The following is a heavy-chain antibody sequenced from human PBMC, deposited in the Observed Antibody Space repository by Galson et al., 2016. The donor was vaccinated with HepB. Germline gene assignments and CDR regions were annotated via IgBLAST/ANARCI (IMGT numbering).Heavy chain of an antibody. V-gene: IGHV3-48*03. D-gene: IGHD6-19*01. J-gene: IGHJ4*02. CDR1: GFTFTTYE. CDR2: ISSYGSTI. CDR3: ARVRWLEPLDY. Sequence: SLRLSCAASGFTFTTYEMTWVRQAPGKGLEWISYISSYGSTIHYADSVEGRFTISRDNAENSLYLQMNSLRAEDTAVYYCARVRWLEPLDYWGQGTLVTVSS.